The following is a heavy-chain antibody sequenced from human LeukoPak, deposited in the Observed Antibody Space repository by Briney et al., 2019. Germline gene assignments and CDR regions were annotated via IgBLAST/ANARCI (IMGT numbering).Heavy chain of an antibody. CDR2: IGYDGSLT. CDR1: GFSFVNFG. Sequence: GGSLRLSCAPSGFSFVNFGFHWLRQAPGKGLEWVAFIGYDGSLTDYADSMKGRFTVARDNSKNTVSLHMNSLRPEDAAVYYCAKDAVALQDEYYFDSWGQGTLVAVSS. CDR3: AKDAVALQDEYYFDS. D-gene: IGHD2/OR15-2a*01. V-gene: IGHV3-30*02. J-gene: IGHJ4*02.